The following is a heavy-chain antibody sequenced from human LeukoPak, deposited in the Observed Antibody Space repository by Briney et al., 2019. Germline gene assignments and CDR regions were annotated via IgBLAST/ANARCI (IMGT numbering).Heavy chain of an antibody. D-gene: IGHD3-16*01. V-gene: IGHV3-73*01. Sequence: GGSLRLSCAASGFTFSGSAIHWVRQASGRGLEWVGRIKNKANNYATAYAASVKGRFSISRDDLKNTAYLQMNSLKTKDTAVYYCTRLLTTFGFDIWGQGTMVTVSS. CDR2: IKNKANNYAT. J-gene: IGHJ3*02. CDR3: TRLLTTFGFDI. CDR1: GFTFSGSA.